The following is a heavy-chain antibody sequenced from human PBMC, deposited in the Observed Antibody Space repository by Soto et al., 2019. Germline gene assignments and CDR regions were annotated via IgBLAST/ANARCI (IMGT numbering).Heavy chain of an antibody. J-gene: IGHJ4*02. Sequence: ASVKVSCEASGYTFTSYGISWVLQAPGQGLEWMGWISAYNGNTNYAQKLQGRVTMTTDTSTSTAYMELRSLRSDDTAVYYCARGGPLVVVVEYDYWGQGTLVTVSS. V-gene: IGHV1-18*01. D-gene: IGHD2-15*01. CDR3: ARGGPLVVVVEYDY. CDR2: ISAYNGNT. CDR1: GYTFTSYG.